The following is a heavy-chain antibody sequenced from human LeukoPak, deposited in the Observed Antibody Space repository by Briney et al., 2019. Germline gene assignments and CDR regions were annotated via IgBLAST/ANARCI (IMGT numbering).Heavy chain of an antibody. V-gene: IGHV3-23*01. J-gene: IGHJ4*02. CDR1: GFTFSSYW. Sequence: GGSLRLSCAASGFTFSSYWMSWVRQAPGKGLEWVSAISGSASGGTTYEDSVKGRFTISRDNSKGTLYLQMNSLRAEDTAVYYCAKVKTHWYFENRGRGTLVTVSS. CDR3: AKVKTHWYFEN. CDR2: ISGSASGGT. D-gene: IGHD1-1*01.